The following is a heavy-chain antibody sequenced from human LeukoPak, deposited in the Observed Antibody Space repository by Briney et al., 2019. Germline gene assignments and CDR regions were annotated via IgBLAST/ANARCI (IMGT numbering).Heavy chain of an antibody. CDR2: INWSGGST. CDR1: GFAFDELG. Sequence: GGSLRLSCTASGFAFDELGMSWVRQVPGKGLEWVSGINWSGGSTGYADPLRGRFTISRDNAKNSLYLQVDSLSAEDTALYYCARAPITSPFYFDYWGQGTLVTVSS. J-gene: IGHJ4*02. CDR3: ARAPITSPFYFDY. V-gene: IGHV3-20*04. D-gene: IGHD2-2*01.